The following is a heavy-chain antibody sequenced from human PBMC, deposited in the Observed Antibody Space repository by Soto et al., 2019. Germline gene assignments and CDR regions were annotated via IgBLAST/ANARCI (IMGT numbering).Heavy chain of an antibody. CDR2: IYSDGSGP. CDR1: GFTFSNYW. Sequence: GSLILSCAAVGFTFSNYWMHWVRQAPWKGLVWVSRIYSDGSGPMYAVSVKGRFTISRNNAKSTVYLQMNSLRAEDTAVYYCSTLNSFGSDYWGRGSLVTVSS. V-gene: IGHV3-74*03. D-gene: IGHD5-18*01. J-gene: IGHJ4*02. CDR3: STLNSFGSDY.